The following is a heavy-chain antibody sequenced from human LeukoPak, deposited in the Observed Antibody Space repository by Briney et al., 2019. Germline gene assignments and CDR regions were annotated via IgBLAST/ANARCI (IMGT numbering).Heavy chain of an antibody. CDR1: GYTFTDYY. Sequence: GASVKVSCKTSGYTFTDYYIHWVRQAPGQGPEWMGRIDPKSGGTSYAQKYQVRVAMTRDTSISTVYMELSGLRSDDTAVYYCARVPGPYTTSRYDYWGQGTLVTVSS. V-gene: IGHV1-2*02. CDR2: IDPKSGGT. CDR3: ARVPGPYTTSRYDY. D-gene: IGHD2-2*01. J-gene: IGHJ4*02.